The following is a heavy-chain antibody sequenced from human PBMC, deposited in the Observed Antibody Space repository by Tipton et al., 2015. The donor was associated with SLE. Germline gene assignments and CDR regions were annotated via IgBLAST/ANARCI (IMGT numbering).Heavy chain of an antibody. CDR3: ARLEYSSAPLDY. V-gene: IGHV5-51*03. CDR1: GYTFTNYW. D-gene: IGHD6-19*01. J-gene: IGHJ4*02. CDR2: IYPADSDT. Sequence: VQLVQSGPEVKEPGESLKISCQGFGYTFTNYWIGWVRQTPGKGLEWVGIIYPADSDTRYSPSFQGQVTIYADRSIDTAYLQLNTLKASDSAIYYCARLEYSSAPLDYWSQGTLVTVSS.